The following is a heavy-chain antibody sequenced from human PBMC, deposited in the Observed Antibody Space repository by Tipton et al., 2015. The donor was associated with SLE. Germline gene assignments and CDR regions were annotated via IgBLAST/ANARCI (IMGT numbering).Heavy chain of an antibody. J-gene: IGHJ6*02. Sequence: GSLRLSCAASGFTVSNNYMSWIRQAPGKGLEWVSVIYSGGTTYYADSVKGRFTLSRDNSKNTLHLQMNSLRGEDTAVYYCARDPGIRNGMAVWGLGTTVTVSS. CDR3: ARDPGIRNGMAV. D-gene: IGHD3-3*02. CDR1: GFTVSNNY. V-gene: IGHV3-66*02. CDR2: IYSGGTT.